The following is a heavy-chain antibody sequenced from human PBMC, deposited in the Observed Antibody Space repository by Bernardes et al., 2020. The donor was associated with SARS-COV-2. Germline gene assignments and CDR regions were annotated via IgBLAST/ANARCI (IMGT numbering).Heavy chain of an antibody. J-gene: IGHJ4*02. CDR2: ISPKSGAT. V-gene: IGHV1-2*02. CDR1: GYTFSDYY. Sequence: SVKVSCTASGYTFSDYYIHWLRQAPGQGLEWMGWISPKSGATNHAQKFQGRVTLTRDTSISTDYMELSSLRSDDTAVYYCARTFYYDRGGDSLFDLWGQGTPVTVSS. CDR3: ARTFYYDRGGDSLFDL. D-gene: IGHD2-21*01.